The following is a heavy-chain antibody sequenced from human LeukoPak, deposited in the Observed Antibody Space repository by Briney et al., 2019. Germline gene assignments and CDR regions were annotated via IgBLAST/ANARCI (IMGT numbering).Heavy chain of an antibody. V-gene: IGHV3-23*01. CDR1: GFTFSSYD. Sequence: GGSLRLSCAASGFTFSSYDMSWVRQAPGKGLEWVSAISGSGGSTYYADSVKGRFTISRDNSKNTLYLQMNSLRAEDTAVYYCAKDDGLINDPYYFYYWGQGTLVTVSS. CDR2: ISGSGGST. J-gene: IGHJ4*02. CDR3: AKDDGLINDPYYFYY. D-gene: IGHD2-8*01.